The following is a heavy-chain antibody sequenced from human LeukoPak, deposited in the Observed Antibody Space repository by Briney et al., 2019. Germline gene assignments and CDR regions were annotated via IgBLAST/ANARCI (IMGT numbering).Heavy chain of an antibody. CDR3: ARGAQVLRYFDWLLSH. V-gene: IGHV1-2*02. D-gene: IGHD3-9*01. J-gene: IGHJ4*02. CDR1: GYTFTGYY. CDR2: INPNSGGT. Sequence: ASVKVSCKASGYTFTGYYMHWVRQAPGQRLEWMVWINPNSGGTNYAQKFQGRVTMTRDTSISTAYMELSRLRSDDTAVYYCARGAQVLRYFDWLLSHWGQGTLVTVSS.